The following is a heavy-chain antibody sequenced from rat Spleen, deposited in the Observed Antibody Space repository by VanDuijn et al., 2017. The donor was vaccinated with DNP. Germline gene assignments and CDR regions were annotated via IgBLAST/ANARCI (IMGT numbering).Heavy chain of an antibody. D-gene: IGHD4-3*01. CDR3: VRWYNSGYYFDY. CDR2: ILFDGSRT. Sequence: EVQLVESGGGLVQPGGSLKLSCAASGFNFSDYNMAWVRQTPKKGLEWVTAILFDGSRTYYRDSVKGRFTISRDNAKNTLYLQMNSLRSEDMATYYCVRWYNSGYYFDYWGQGVMVTVSS. V-gene: IGHV5S10*01. CDR1: GFNFSDYN. J-gene: IGHJ2*01.